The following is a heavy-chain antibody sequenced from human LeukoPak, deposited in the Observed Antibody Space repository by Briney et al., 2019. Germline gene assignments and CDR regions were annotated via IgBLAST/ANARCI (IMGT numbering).Heavy chain of an antibody. V-gene: IGHV1-69*01. CDR3: ARGEAGDY. CDR2: IIPIFGTA. CDR1: GGTCCSYS. J-gene: IGHJ4*02. Sequence: SVMISCKASGGTCCSYSFSWVRRATGQGLEWMGGIIPIFGTANYAQKFQGRVTITADESTSTAYMELSSLRSEDTAVYYCARGEAGDYWGQGTLVTVSS.